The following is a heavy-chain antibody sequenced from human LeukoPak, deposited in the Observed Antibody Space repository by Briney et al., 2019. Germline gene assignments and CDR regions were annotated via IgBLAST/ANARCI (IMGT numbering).Heavy chain of an antibody. Sequence: GESLRLSCAASKFAFSSYAMSWVRQAPGKGLEWVSAISGGGGNTYYADSVKGRFTISRDNSKNTLYLQMNSLRAEDTAVYYCGKNRYSGSLSPFDIWGQGTMVTVSS. CDR3: GKNRYSGSLSPFDI. V-gene: IGHV3-23*01. CDR1: KFAFSSYA. CDR2: ISGGGGNT. D-gene: IGHD1-26*01. J-gene: IGHJ3*02.